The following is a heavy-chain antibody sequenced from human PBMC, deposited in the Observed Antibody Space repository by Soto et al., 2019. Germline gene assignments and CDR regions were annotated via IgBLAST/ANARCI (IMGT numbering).Heavy chain of an antibody. D-gene: IGHD2-15*01. V-gene: IGHV3-33*01. CDR2: IWYDGSNK. J-gene: IGHJ4*02. CDR3: ARDSYCSGGSCYPGFLDY. CDR1: GFTFSNYG. Sequence: GGSLRLSCAASGFTFSNYGIHWVRQAPGKRLEWVAVIWYDGSNKFYTDSVKGRFTISRDNSKNTLYLQMNSLRAEDTAVYYFARDSYCSGGSCYPGFLDYWGQGSLVTVSS.